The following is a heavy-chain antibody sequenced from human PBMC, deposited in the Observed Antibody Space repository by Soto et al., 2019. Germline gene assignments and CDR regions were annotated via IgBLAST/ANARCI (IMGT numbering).Heavy chain of an antibody. J-gene: IGHJ4*02. Sequence: PGGSLRLSCAASGFSFSTYGMHWVRQAPGKGLECAAVIWFDGSNKQYADSVKGRFTISRDNSKNTLYLQMNSLIVEDTAVYYCARDNSDSGGYYYFDYWGQGTLVTVSS. D-gene: IGHD3-22*01. CDR1: GFSFSTYG. CDR3: ARDNSDSGGYYYFDY. V-gene: IGHV3-33*01. CDR2: IWFDGSNK.